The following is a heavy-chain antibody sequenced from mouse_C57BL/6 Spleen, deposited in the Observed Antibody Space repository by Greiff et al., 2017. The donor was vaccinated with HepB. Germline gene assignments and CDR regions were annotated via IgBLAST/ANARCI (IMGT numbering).Heavy chain of an antibody. V-gene: IGHV1-69*01. D-gene: IGHD1-1*01. J-gene: IGHJ3*01. CDR1: GYTFTSYW. Sequence: QVQLQQPGAELVMPGASVKLSCKASGYTFTSYWMHWVKQRPGQGLEWIGEIDPSDSYTNYNQKFKGKSTLTVDKSSSTAYMQLSSLTSEDSAVYYCARKDYCSTFWFAYWGQGTLVTVSA. CDR2: IDPSDSYT. CDR3: ARKDYCSTFWFAY.